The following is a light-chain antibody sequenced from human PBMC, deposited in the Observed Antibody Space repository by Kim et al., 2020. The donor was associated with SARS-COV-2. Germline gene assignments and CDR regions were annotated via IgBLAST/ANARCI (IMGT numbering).Light chain of an antibody. J-gene: IGKJ4*01. CDR3: QQYGSPLT. V-gene: IGKV3-20*01. CDR2: GAS. CDR1: QSVSSGY. Sequence: LSPGERATLSCRASQSVSSGYLAWYQQQPGQAPRLLIYGASRRATGIPDRFSGGGSGTDYTLTITRLEPEDLAVYYCQQYGSPLTFGEGTKVDIK.